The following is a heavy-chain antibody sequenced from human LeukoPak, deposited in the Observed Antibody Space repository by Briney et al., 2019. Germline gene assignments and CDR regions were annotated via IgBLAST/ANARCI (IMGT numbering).Heavy chain of an antibody. J-gene: IGHJ4*02. CDR3: ARRVARYYVDY. CDR2: IWYDGSNK. V-gene: IGHV3-33*01. CDR1: GFTFRSYG. Sequence: QPGGSLRLSCAASGFTFRSYGMHWVRQAPGKGLEWVAVIWYDGSNKYYSDSVKGRFTISRDNSKNTLYLQMNSLSAEDTAVYYCARRVARYYVDYWGQGTLVTVSS.